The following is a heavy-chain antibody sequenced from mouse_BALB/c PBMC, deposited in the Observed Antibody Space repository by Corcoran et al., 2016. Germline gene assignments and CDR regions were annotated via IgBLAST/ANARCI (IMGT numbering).Heavy chain of an antibody. CDR3: ASGTYYVDY. J-gene: IGHJ2*01. Sequence: DVQLQEAGPGLMKPSQSLSLTCSVTGYSITSGYYWNWIRQFPGNKLEWMGYISYDGSNNYNPSLKNLIPITRDTSKNQFFLKLNSVTTEDTATYYCASGTYYVDYWGQGTTLTVSS. CDR2: ISYDGSN. V-gene: IGHV3-6*02. D-gene: IGHD4-1*01. CDR1: GYSITSGYY.